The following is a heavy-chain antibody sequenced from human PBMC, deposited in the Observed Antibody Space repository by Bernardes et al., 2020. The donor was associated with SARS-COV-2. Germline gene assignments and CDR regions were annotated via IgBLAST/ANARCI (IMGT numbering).Heavy chain of an antibody. D-gene: IGHD6-13*01. CDR2: IGVYNGIT. J-gene: IGHJ3*02. V-gene: IGHV1-18*04. Sequence: ASVKVSCKSSGYTFTNYGINWVRQAPGQGLEWVAWIGVYNGITKYAEKFQGRVIMTTDISTSTAYLELGSLRSDDTAVYYCAREGRIAAAENAFDIWGQGTMVTVSS. CDR1: GYTFTNYG. CDR3: AREGRIAAAENAFDI.